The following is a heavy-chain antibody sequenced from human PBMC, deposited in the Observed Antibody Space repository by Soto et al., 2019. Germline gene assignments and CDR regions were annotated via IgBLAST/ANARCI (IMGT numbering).Heavy chain of an antibody. CDR2: IYPSGST. Sequence: SETLSLTCAVSGGSISSSNWWSWVRPPTGKGLEWIGEIYPSGSTNYKQSLKSRVTIEVDKYKNQFSPKLSAVNAADTDVYYCARAIAAAGLNDAFDIWGQGTMVTVSS. V-gene: IGHV4-4*02. CDR1: GGSISSSNW. J-gene: IGHJ3*02. CDR3: ARAIAAAGLNDAFDI. D-gene: IGHD6-13*01.